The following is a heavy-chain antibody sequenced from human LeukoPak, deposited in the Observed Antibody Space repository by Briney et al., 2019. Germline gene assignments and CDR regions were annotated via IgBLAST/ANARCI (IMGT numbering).Heavy chain of an antibody. Sequence: ASVKGSCKASGGTFSNYAIYWVRQAPGQGLEWLGGIIPIFGTAIYAQKFQGRVTITTDESTSTAYMELSSLRSEDTAVYYCASGDCRTTSCGYYYYYMDVWGKGTTVTVSS. CDR1: GGTFSNYA. CDR3: ASGDCRTTSCGYYYYYMDV. CDR2: IIPIFGTA. D-gene: IGHD2-2*01. J-gene: IGHJ6*03. V-gene: IGHV1-69*05.